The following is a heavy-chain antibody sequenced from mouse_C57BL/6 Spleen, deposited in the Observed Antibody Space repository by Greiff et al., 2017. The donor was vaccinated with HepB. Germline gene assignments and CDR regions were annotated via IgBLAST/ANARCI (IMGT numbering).Heavy chain of an antibody. CDR3: ARGFITPVVVDY. CDR2: IDPSDSET. D-gene: IGHD1-1*01. J-gene: IGHJ2*01. V-gene: IGHV1-52*01. CDR1: GYTFTSYW. Sequence: QVQLQQSGAELVRPGSSVKLSCKASGYTFTSYWMHWVKQRPIQGLEWIGNIDPSDSETHYNQKFKDKATLTVDKSSSTAYMQLSSLTSEDSAVYYCARGFITPVVVDYWGQGTTLTVSS.